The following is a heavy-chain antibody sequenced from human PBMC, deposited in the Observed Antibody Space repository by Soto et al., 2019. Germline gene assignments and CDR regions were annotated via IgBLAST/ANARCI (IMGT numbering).Heavy chain of an antibody. CDR2: IYWDDDK. D-gene: IGHD4-17*01. J-gene: IGHJ6*02. V-gene: IGHV2-5*02. Sequence: QITLKESGPPLVEPTQTLTLTCTFSGFSLITTGSGVAWIRQPPGKALEWLALIYWDDDKRYSPSLKSRLTITKDTSKNQVVLTMTNMDPVDTGTYFCFHLMTAVTTFGMDVWGQGTAVNVSS. CDR3: FHLMTAVTTFGMDV. CDR1: GFSLITTGSG.